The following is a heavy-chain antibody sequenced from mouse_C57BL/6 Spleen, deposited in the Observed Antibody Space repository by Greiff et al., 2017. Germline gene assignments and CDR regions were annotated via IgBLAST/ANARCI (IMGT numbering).Heavy chain of an antibody. D-gene: IGHD1-1*01. J-gene: IGHJ3*01. CDR2: IDPENGDT. V-gene: IGHV14-4*01. CDR1: GFNIKDDY. CDR3: TTRSYGSSYVEFAY. Sequence: VQLQQSGAELVRPGASVKLSCTASGFNIKDDYMHWVKQRPEQGLEWIGWIDPENGDTEYASKFQGKATITADTSSNTAYLQLSSLTSEDTAVYTCTTRSYGSSYVEFAYWGQGTLVTVAA.